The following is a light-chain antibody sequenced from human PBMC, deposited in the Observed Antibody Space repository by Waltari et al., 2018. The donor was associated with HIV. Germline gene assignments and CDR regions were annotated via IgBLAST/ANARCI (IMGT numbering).Light chain of an antibody. V-gene: IGKV3-11*01. CDR3: QQSYSTPLT. CDR1: QNIGSY. CDR2: GAS. Sequence: LTQSPVTLSVSPGDRVTLSCRASQNIGSYLAWYQQKTGQPPSLLVYGASIRAPGIPARFTGSGSGTDFTLTISSLQPEDFATYYCQQSYSTPLTFGGGTKLEIK. J-gene: IGKJ4*01.